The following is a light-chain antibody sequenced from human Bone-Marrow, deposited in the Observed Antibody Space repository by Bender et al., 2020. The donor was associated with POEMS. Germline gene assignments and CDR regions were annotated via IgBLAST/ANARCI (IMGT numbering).Light chain of an antibody. Sequence: QSALTQPPSASGSPGQSVTISCTGTSSDFDSHNSVSWYQQDPGKAPRVIIYEVNKRPSGVPDRFSGSKSGNTAFLTISGLQTEDEADYYCCAYAATYSSWVFGGGTKVTVL. CDR1: SSDFDSHNS. J-gene: IGLJ3*02. CDR3: CAYAATYSSWV. V-gene: IGLV2-8*01. CDR2: EVN.